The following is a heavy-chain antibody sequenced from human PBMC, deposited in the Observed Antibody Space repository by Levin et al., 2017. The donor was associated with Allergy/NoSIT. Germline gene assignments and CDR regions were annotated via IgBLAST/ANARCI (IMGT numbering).Heavy chain of an antibody. D-gene: IGHD3-22*01. V-gene: IGHV3-49*04. J-gene: IGHJ3*01. Sequence: GGSLRLSCSTSGFTFRDYAISWVRQAPGKGLEWVGFIRSKGYGGTAEYAASVKGRFTISRDDSGSIAYLQMNSLEFEDTAVYYCTRDHPGRFDSTGYYYRGYPDAFDFWGQGTMVTVSS. CDR2: IRSKGYGGTA. CDR1: GFTFRDYA. CDR3: TRDHPGRFDSTGYYYRGYPDAFDF.